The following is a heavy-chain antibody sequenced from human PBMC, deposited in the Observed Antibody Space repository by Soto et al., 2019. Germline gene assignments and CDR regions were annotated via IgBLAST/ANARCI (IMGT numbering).Heavy chain of an antibody. Sequence: PGGSLRLFCTVSGLTFSSSSVHWVRQAPGKGLEWVAVISENGDRQYSTDSVRGRFLVSRDTFNNTIYLQMNSLRPEDTGEYFCARRLAPSVSALGYWGQGALVTVSS. CDR3: ARRLAPSVSALGY. V-gene: IGHV3-30-3*01. CDR1: GLTFSSSS. J-gene: IGHJ4*02. D-gene: IGHD1-26*01. CDR2: ISENGDRQ.